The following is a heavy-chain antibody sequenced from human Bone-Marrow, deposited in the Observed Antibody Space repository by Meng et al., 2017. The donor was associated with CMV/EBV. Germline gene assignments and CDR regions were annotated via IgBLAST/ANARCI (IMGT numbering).Heavy chain of an antibody. D-gene: IGHD4-17*01. Sequence: SISSSGYYWRWIRQPPGKGLEWIGSIYYSGSTYYNPSLKSRVTISVDTSKNQFSLKLSSVTAADTAVYYCARQTPDYGDYEVWFDPWGQGTLVTVSS. CDR3: ARQTPDYGDYEVWFDP. CDR2: IYYSGST. J-gene: IGHJ5*02. V-gene: IGHV4-39*01. CDR1: SISSSGYY.